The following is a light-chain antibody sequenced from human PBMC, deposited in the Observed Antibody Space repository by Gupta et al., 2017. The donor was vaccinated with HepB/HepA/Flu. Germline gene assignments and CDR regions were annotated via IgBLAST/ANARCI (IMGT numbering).Light chain of an antibody. Sequence: QSVLTQPPSASGTPGPTVTMSCSGSNSNIGRNYVYWYQQLPGTAPKLLIYRNRERPSGVPDRFSGSKSGTSGSLAISGLRPEDEADYYCAAWDDGLSTYVFGTGTKVTV. CDR2: RNR. CDR1: NSNIGRNY. J-gene: IGLJ1*01. CDR3: AAWDDGLSTYV. V-gene: IGLV1-47*01.